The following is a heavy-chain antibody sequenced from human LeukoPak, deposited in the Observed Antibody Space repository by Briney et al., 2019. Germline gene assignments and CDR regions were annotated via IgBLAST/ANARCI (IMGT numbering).Heavy chain of an antibody. CDR3: ARSDGLVVGATTLPDY. J-gene: IGHJ4*02. CDR2: IIPIFGTA. Sequence: ASVTVSCTASGGTFSSYAISWVRQAPGQGLEWMGGIIPIFGTANYAQKFQGRVTITADESTSTAYMELSSLRSEDTAVYYCARSDGLVVGATTLPDYWGQGTLVTVSS. CDR1: GGTFSSYA. D-gene: IGHD1-26*01. V-gene: IGHV1-69*13.